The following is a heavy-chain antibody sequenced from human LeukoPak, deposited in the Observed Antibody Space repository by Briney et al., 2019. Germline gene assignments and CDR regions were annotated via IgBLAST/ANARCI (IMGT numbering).Heavy chain of an antibody. D-gene: IGHD6-19*01. Sequence: GGSLRLSCAASGFTFSTYSMNWVRQAPGKGLEWVSYISSNSSTIFYADSVKGRFTISRDDVKNSLYVQMNSLRVEDTAVYYCAMDGIMDVWGKGTTVTVSS. V-gene: IGHV3-48*01. CDR2: ISSNSSTI. CDR3: AMDGIMDV. J-gene: IGHJ6*03. CDR1: GFTFSTYS.